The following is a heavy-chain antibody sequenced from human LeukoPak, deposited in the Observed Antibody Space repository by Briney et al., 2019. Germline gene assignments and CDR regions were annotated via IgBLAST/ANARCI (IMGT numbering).Heavy chain of an antibody. Sequence: VGSLRLSCAASVFTSSSYSMNWVRQAPGRGLEWVSSISSSISYISYANSVKGRFTISRDNAKNSLYLQMNMLRAEDTALYYCARDLEYSYAPIWGQGTLVTVSS. D-gene: IGHD5-18*01. CDR2: ISSSISYI. V-gene: IGHV3-21*01. CDR3: ARDLEYSYAPI. CDR1: VFTSSSYS. J-gene: IGHJ4*02.